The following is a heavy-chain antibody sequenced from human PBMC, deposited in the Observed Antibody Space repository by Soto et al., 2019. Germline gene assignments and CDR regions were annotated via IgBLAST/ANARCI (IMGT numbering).Heavy chain of an antibody. V-gene: IGHV3-15*07. CDR2: IKSKTDGGTT. CDR3: TTRTGTTFSRYYYYGMDV. Sequence: GGSLRLSCAASGFTFSNAWMNWVRQAPGKGLEWVGRIKSKTDGGTTDYAAPVKGRFTISRDDSKNTLYLQMNSLKTEDTAVYYCTTRTGTTFSRYYYYGMDVWGQGTTVTVSS. CDR1: GFTFSNAW. J-gene: IGHJ6*02. D-gene: IGHD1-7*01.